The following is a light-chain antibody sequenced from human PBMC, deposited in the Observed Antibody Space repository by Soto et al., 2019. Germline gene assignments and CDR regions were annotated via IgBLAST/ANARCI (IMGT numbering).Light chain of an antibody. V-gene: IGLV2-14*01. J-gene: IGLJ1*01. CDR3: CSCTRSNTYV. CDR1: SSDVGGYTY. CDR2: DVT. Sequence: SVLTQPASVSGSPGQSITISCTGTSSDVGGYTYVSWYQQHPGKAPKLMIYDVTYRPSGVSSRFSGSKSGNTASLTISGLQAEDEADYYCCSCTRSNTYVFGTGTTVTVL.